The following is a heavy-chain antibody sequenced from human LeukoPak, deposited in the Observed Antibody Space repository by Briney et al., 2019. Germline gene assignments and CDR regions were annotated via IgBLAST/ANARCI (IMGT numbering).Heavy chain of an antibody. CDR3: AKDSRGYSYGFNPYYFDY. J-gene: IGHJ4*02. D-gene: IGHD5-18*01. V-gene: IGHV3-30*18. CDR2: ISYDGSNK. CDR1: GFTFSSYG. Sequence: PGGSLRLSCAASGFTFSSYGMHWVRQAPGKGLEWVAVISYDGSNKYYADSVKGRFTISRDNSKNTLYLQMNSLRAEDTAVYYCAKDSRGYSYGFNPYYFDYWGQGTLVTVSS.